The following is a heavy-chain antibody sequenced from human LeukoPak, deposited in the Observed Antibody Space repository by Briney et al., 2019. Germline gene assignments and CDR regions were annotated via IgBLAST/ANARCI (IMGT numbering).Heavy chain of an antibody. J-gene: IGHJ4*02. CDR1: GFTFSSFG. CDR2: TWSDGSKE. D-gene: IGHD6-13*01. CDR3: ARSSTESSSWHSYFDY. Sequence: GGSLRLSCAASGFTFSSFGMHWVRQTPGKGLEWVALTWSDGSKEYYADSVKGRFTISRDISKNTVNLQMESLRAEDTAVYYCARSSTESSSWHSYFDYWGQGTLVTVSS. V-gene: IGHV3-33*01.